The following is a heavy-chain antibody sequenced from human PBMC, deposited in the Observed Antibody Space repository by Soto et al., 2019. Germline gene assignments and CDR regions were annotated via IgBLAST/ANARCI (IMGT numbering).Heavy chain of an antibody. CDR2: IIPIFGTA. CDR1: GGTFSSYA. V-gene: IGHV1-69*13. D-gene: IGHD6-19*01. CDR3: AIIPPCSSGRDY. Sequence: GASVKVSCKASGGTFSSYAISWVRQAPGQGLEWMGGIIPIFGTANYAQKFQGRVTITADESTSTAYMELSSLRSEDTAVYYCAIIPPCSSGRDYWGQGTLVTVSS. J-gene: IGHJ4*02.